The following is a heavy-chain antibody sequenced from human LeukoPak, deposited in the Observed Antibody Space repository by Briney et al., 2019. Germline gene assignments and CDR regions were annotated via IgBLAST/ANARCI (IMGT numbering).Heavy chain of an antibody. CDR2: IWYDGSNK. J-gene: IGHJ4*02. V-gene: IGHV3-33*01. Sequence: GGSLRLSCAASGFTFSSYGMHWVRQAPGKGLEWVAVIWYDGSNKYYADSVKGRFTISRDNSKNTLYLQMNSLRAEDTAVYYCARDRSLAIIDYWGQGTLVTVSS. CDR3: ARDRSLAIIDY. CDR1: GFTFSSYG. D-gene: IGHD5-18*01.